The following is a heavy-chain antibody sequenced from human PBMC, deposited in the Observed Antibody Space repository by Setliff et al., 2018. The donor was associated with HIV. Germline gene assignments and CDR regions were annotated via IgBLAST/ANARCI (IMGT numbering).Heavy chain of an antibody. CDR3: ARDRASSGYYARFDH. CDR2: ISYDSRFI. V-gene: IGHV3-21*01. Sequence: GGSLRLSFAASGFTFSNYNMNWVRQAPGKGLEWVSSISYDSRFIYHADSMKGRFTISRDNAKKLVYLQMNSLRAEDTAIYYCARDRASSGYYARFDHWGQGTLVTVSS. D-gene: IGHD3-22*01. J-gene: IGHJ4*02. CDR1: GFTFSNYN.